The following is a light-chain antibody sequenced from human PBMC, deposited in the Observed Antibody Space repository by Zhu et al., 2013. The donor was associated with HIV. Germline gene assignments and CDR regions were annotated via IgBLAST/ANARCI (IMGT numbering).Light chain of an antibody. Sequence: EIVMTQSPATLSVSPGGTAALSCWASQSVNSNLAWYHQKPGQVPRLLIYGASTLHSGVPLRFRGSGSGTEFALTVYGLQPEDSATYYCQQTKSYPFSFGPGTKVDVK. CDR3: QQTKSYPFS. CDR2: GAS. J-gene: IGKJ3*01. V-gene: IGKV3-15*01. CDR1: QSVNSN.